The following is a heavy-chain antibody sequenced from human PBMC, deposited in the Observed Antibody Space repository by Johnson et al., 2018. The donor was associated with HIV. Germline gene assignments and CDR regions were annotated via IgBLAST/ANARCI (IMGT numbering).Heavy chain of an antibody. Sequence: MLLVESGGGVVWPGGSLRLSCAASGFNFNDYGMTWVRQVTGKGLEWVSVIYSGGSTYYADSVKGRFTVSRDNSRNTLYLHLNSLRAVDTAVYYCARVRIGRENAFDIWGQGTKVTVSS. D-gene: IGHD1-26*01. V-gene: IGHV3-66*02. J-gene: IGHJ3*02. CDR2: IYSGGST. CDR1: GFNFNDYG. CDR3: ARVRIGRENAFDI.